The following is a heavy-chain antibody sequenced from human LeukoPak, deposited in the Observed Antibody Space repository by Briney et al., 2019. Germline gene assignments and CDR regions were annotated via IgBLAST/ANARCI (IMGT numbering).Heavy chain of an antibody. CDR2: IIPIFGTA. J-gene: IGHJ4*02. CDR3: ARDYGWFGELLNYFDY. Sequence: SVKVSCKASGGTFSSYAISWVRQAPGQGLEWMGGIIPIFGTANYAQKFQGRVTITADESTSTAYMELSSLRSEDTAVYYCARDYGWFGELLNYFDYWGQGTLVTVSS. V-gene: IGHV1-69*13. D-gene: IGHD3-10*01. CDR1: GGTFSSYA.